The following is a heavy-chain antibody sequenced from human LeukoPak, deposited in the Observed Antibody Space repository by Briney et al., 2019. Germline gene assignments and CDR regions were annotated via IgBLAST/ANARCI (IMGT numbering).Heavy chain of an antibody. D-gene: IGHD6-13*01. Sequence: SETLSLTCTVSGGSISSYYWSWIRQPPGKGLEWIGYVYYSGSTNYNPSLKSRVTISVDTSKNQFSLKLSSVTAADTAVYYCARHGYSSSWYAFDIWGQGTMVTVSS. V-gene: IGHV4-59*08. CDR1: GGSISSYY. CDR3: ARHGYSSSWYAFDI. J-gene: IGHJ3*02. CDR2: VYYSGST.